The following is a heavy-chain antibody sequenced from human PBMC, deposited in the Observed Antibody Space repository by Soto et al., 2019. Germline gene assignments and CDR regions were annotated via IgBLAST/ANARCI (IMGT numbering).Heavy chain of an antibody. CDR1: GGSISSGGYY. CDR3: ARGVGDYYDSSNDAFDI. CDR2: IFYSGGT. J-gene: IGHJ3*02. Sequence: SETLSLTCTVSGGSISSGGYYWSWIRQHPGKGLEWIGYIFYSGGTYYNPSLKSRVTISVTTFKNQFSLKLSSVTAADTAVYYCARGVGDYYDSSNDAFDIWGQGTMVTVSS. D-gene: IGHD3-22*01. V-gene: IGHV4-31*03.